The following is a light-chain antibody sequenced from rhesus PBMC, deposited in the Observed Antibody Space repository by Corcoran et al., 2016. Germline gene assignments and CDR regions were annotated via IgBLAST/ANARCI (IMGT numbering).Light chain of an antibody. J-gene: IGKJ2*01. CDR3: QQYSNWYS. CDR2: GAS. V-gene: IGKV3-42*03. CDR1: QSVSSS. Sequence: EIVMTQSPATLSLSPGERATLSCRASQSVSSSLAWYQQKPGQAPSLLIYGASSRAPGIPDRFSGRGSGTEFTLTISSLEPEDFAVYYCQQYSNWYSFGQGTKVEIK.